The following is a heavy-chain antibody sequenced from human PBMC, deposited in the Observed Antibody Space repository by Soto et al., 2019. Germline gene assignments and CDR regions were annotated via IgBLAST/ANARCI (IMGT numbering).Heavy chain of an antibody. J-gene: IGHJ4*02. CDR2: IWYDESNK. D-gene: IGHD2-15*01. V-gene: IGHV3-33*01. CDR1: GFAFSSYG. CDR3: ARDFGSYCSGSRCYFAY. Sequence: QVQLVESGGGVVQPWRSLRLSCAASGFAFSSYGMHWVRQAPGKGLEWVAVIWYDESNKYYADSVKGRFTISRDNSKNTLYLQMNILRAEDTAVYSCARDFGSYCSGSRCYFAYWGQATLFTFSS.